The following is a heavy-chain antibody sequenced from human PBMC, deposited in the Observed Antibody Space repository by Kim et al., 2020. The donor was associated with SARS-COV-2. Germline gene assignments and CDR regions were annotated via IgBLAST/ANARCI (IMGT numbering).Heavy chain of an antibody. Sequence: GGSLRLSCAASGFTFSSYAMHWVRQAPGKGLEWVAVISYDGSNKYYADSVKGRFTISRDNSKNTLYLQMNSLRAEDTAVYYCASDRGGEQQLLKMGYYY. J-gene: IGHJ6*01. V-gene: IGHV3-30*04. CDR3: ASDRGGEQQLLKMGYYY. CDR2: ISYDGSNK. CDR1: GFTFSSYA. D-gene: IGHD6-13*01.